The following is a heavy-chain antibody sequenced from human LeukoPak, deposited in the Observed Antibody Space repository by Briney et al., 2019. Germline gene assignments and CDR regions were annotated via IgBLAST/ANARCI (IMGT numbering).Heavy chain of an antibody. CDR1: GITLSNYG. J-gene: IGHJ4*02. V-gene: IGHV3-23*01. D-gene: IGHD2-21*01. Sequence: GGSLRLSCAVSGITLSNYGMSWVRQAPGKGLEWVAGLRGSAGGTNYADPVKGRFTISRDNAKNTLYLQMSSLRAEDTAVYFCARRGFVIRSLLLVGFHKEAYYFDYWGQGALVTVSS. CDR2: LRGSAGGT. CDR3: ARRGFVIRSLLLVGFHKEAYYFDY.